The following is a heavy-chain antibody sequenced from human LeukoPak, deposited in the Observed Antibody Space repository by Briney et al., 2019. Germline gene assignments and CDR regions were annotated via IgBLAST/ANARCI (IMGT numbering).Heavy chain of an antibody. J-gene: IGHJ5*02. Sequence: SETLSLTCTVSGGSISSGSYYWSWIRQPAGKGLEWIGRIYTSGSTNYNPSLKSRVTISIDTSKNQFSLKLSSVTATDTAVYYCAREIAVTGTLRFDPWGQGTLVTVSS. CDR3: AREIAVTGTLRFDP. CDR2: IYTSGST. CDR1: GGSISSGSYY. D-gene: IGHD6-19*01. V-gene: IGHV4-61*02.